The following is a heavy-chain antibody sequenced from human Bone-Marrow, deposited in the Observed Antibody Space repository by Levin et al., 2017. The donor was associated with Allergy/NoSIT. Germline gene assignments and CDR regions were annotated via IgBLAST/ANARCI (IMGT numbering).Heavy chain of an antibody. CDR3: ARARVVIMSGNYFDY. D-gene: IGHD3-3*01. J-gene: IGHJ4*02. Sequence: GGSLRLSCEASGFTFSSYSMNWVRQAPGKGLEWVSSISSSSSYIYYADSVKGRFTISRDNAKNSLYLQMNSLRAEDTAVYYCARARVVIMSGNYFDYWGQGTLVTVSS. CDR1: GFTFSSYS. V-gene: IGHV3-21*01. CDR2: ISSSSSYI.